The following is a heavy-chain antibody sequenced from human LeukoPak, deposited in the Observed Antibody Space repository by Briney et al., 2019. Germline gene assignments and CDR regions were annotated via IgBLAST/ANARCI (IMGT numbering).Heavy chain of an antibody. CDR3: AREYCSGGSCLYLDY. Sequence: GGSLRLSSAASGFTSSSYAMHWVRQAPGKGLEWVAVISYDGSNKYYADSVKGRFTISRDNSKNTLYLQMNSLRAEDTAVYYCAREYCSGGSCLYLDYWGQGTLVTVSS. CDR2: ISYDGSNK. D-gene: IGHD2-15*01. V-gene: IGHV3-30*04. J-gene: IGHJ4*02. CDR1: GFTSSSYA.